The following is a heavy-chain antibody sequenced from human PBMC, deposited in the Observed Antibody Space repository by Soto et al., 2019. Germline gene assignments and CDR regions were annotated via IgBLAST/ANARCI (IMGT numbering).Heavy chain of an antibody. J-gene: IGHJ4*02. Sequence: QVPLVQSGAEVKKPGASVKVSCKASGYTFTSYAMHWVRQAPGQRLEWMGWINAGNGNTKYSQKFQGRVTITRDTSASTAYMELSSLRSEDTAVYYCARDDYSGSYYFDYWGQGTLVTVSS. CDR1: GYTFTSYA. CDR3: ARDDYSGSYYFDY. D-gene: IGHD1-26*01. CDR2: INAGNGNT. V-gene: IGHV1-3*01.